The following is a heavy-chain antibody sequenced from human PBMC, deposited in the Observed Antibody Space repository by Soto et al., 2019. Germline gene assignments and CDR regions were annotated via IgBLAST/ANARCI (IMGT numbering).Heavy chain of an antibody. V-gene: IGHV3-74*01. J-gene: IGHJ4*02. CDR1: GFTFSTYN. CDR3: ARGPPYSSPDY. D-gene: IGHD6-13*01. Sequence: GGSLRLSCAASGFTFSTYNMNWVRQAPGKGLEWVSYINSDGSTTSCADSVKGRFTISRDNAKNTLYLQMNSLRAEDTAVYYCARGPPYSSPDYWGQGTLVTVSS. CDR2: INSDGSTT.